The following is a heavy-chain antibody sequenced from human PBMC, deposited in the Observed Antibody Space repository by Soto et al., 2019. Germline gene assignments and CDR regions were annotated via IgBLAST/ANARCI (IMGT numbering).Heavy chain of an antibody. CDR1: GFTFSSYA. V-gene: IGHV3-23*01. CDR3: AKTDILTGYQCYFAY. J-gene: IGHJ4*02. Sequence: GGSLRLSCAASGFTFSSYAMSWVRQAPGKGLEWVSAISGSGGSTYYADSVKGRFTISRDNSKNTLYLQMNSLRAEDTAVYYCAKTDILTGYQCYFAYWGQGTLVTVSS. CDR2: ISGSGGST. D-gene: IGHD3-9*01.